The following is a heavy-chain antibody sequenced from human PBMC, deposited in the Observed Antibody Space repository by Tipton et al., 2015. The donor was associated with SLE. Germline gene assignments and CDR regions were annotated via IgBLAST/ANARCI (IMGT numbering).Heavy chain of an antibody. J-gene: IGHJ6*03. Sequence: TLSLNCTVSGGSISSGDYYWSWIRQPPGKGLEWIGYIYYSGSTNYNPSHKSRVTMSVDKSKNQFSLKLSSVTAADTAVDYCARGGAGITMVRGAPYYYYYMDVWGKGTTVTVSS. D-gene: IGHD3-10*01. V-gene: IGHV4-30-4*01. CDR1: GGSISSGDYY. CDR3: ARGGAGITMVRGAPYYYYYMDV. CDR2: IYYSGST.